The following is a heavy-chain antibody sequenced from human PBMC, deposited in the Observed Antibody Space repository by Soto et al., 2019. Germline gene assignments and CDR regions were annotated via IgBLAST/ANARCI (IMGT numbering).Heavy chain of an antibody. V-gene: IGHV3-74*01. CDR2: INSDGSST. Sequence: EVQLVESGGGLVQPGGSLRLSCAASGFTFSSYWMHWVRQAPGKGLVWLSRINSDGSSTSYVESVKGRFTISSDNAKNKLFLQMNSLRAEDTAVYYCARDAAASYYYGMDAWGQWTTVTVSS. J-gene: IGHJ6*02. CDR3: ARDAAASYYYGMDA. CDR1: GFTFSSYW. D-gene: IGHD2-15*01.